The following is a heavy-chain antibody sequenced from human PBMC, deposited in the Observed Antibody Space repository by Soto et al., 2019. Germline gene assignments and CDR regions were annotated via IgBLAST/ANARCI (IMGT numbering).Heavy chain of an antibody. J-gene: IGHJ6*02. CDR3: APMGV. Sequence: GGSLRLSCAASGFTFSSYAMSWVRQAPGKGLEWVSGISGSDNSTYYAVSVKGRFIISRDKSKNTLYLQMSSLRADDTAVYYCAPMGVWGQGTTVTVSS. CDR1: GFTFSSYA. CDR2: ISGSDNST. V-gene: IGHV3-23*01.